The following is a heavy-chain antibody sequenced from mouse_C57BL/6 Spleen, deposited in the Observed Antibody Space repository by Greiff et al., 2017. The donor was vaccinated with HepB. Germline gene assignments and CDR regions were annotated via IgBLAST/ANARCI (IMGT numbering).Heavy chain of an antibody. V-gene: IGHV1-12*01. CDR2: IYPGNGET. D-gene: IGHD2-3*01. CDR3: ARGGYDGYYGAMDY. J-gene: IGHJ4*01. Sequence: LQQSGAELVRPGASVKMSCKASGYTFTSYNMHWVKQTPRQGLEWIGAIYPGNGETSYNQKFKGKATLTVDKSSSTAYMQLSSLTSEDSAVYFCARGGYDGYYGAMDYWGQGTSVTVSS. CDR1: GYTFTSYN.